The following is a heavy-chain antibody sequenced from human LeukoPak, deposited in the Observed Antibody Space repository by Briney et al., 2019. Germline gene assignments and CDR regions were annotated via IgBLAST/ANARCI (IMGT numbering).Heavy chain of an antibody. V-gene: IGHV3-23*01. CDR3: ARDQLSYCDGDCP. D-gene: IGHD2-21*02. J-gene: IGHJ5*02. Sequence: GGSLRLSCAASGFTFSDYAMAWVRQAPGKGLEWVSAISGTTGTTFYADSVKGRFTISRDNRKNTVYLQMNSLRAEDTAVYYCARDQLSYCDGDCPWGQGTLVTVSS. CDR2: ISGTTGTT. CDR1: GFTFSDYA.